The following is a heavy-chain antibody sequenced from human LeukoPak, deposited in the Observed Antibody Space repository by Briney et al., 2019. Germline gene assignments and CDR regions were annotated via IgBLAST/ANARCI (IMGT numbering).Heavy chain of an antibody. CDR2: IYYSGST. V-gene: IGHV4-59*02. CDR3: ARPYYYGSGSYYKY. D-gene: IGHD3-10*01. Sequence: SETLSLTCTVSGGSVSSYYWSWIRQPPGKGLEWIGYIYYSGSTYYNPSLKSRVTISVDTSKNQFSLKLSSVTAADTAVYYCARPYYYGSGSYYKYWGQGTLVTVSS. J-gene: IGHJ4*02. CDR1: GGSVSSYY.